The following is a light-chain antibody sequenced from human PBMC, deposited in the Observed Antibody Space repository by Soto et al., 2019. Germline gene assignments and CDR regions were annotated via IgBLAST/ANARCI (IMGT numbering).Light chain of an antibody. J-gene: IGKJ1*01. CDR2: AAS. CDR3: QQSYSTPLT. Sequence: DIQMTQSPSSLSASVGDRVTITCRASQSISSYLNWYQQKPGKAPKLLIYAASSLESGVPSRFNGSGSGTDFTLTISSLQPEDFATYYCQQSYSTPLTFGRGTKVEIK. CDR1: QSISSY. V-gene: IGKV1-39*01.